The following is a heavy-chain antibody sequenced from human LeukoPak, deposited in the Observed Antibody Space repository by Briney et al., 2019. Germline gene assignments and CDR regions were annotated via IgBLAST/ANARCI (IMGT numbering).Heavy chain of an antibody. CDR3: ARGADSGSSWYFGY. CDR2: TYHRSKWYN. D-gene: IGHD1-26*01. V-gene: IGHV6-1*01. CDR1: GDSVSSNSAA. J-gene: IGHJ4*02. Sequence: SQTLSLTCAISGDSVSSNSAAWNWIRQSPSRGLEWLGRTYHRSKWYNDYAVSVKSRIIFNPDTSKNQLSLQLNSVTPEDTAVYYCARGADSGSSWYFGYWGQGTLVTVSS.